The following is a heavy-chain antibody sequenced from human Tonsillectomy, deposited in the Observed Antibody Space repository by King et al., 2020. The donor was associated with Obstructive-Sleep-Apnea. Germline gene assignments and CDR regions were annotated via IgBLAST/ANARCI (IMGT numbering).Heavy chain of an antibody. CDR2: IYHSGST. Sequence: QVQLQESGPGLVKPSGTLSLTCAVSGGSISSSNWWSWVRQPPGKGLEWIGEIYHSGSTNYNPSLESRATISVDKSKNQFSLKLSSVTAADTAVYHCARGPPGSYGFSFDYWGQGTLVTVSS. CDR1: GGSISSSNW. CDR3: ARGPPGSYGFSFDY. J-gene: IGHJ4*02. V-gene: IGHV4-4*02. D-gene: IGHD5-18*01.